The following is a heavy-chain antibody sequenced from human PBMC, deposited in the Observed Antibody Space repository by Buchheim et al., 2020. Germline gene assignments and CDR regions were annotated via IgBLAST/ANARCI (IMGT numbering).Heavy chain of an antibody. D-gene: IGHD3-22*01. Sequence: QVQLVESGGGVVQPGRSLRLSCAASGFTFSSYGMHWVRQAPGKGLEWVAVISYDGSNKYYADSVKGRFTISRDNSKNTLYLQMNSLRAEDTAVYYCAKDLVPESVVITTGPHVWGQGTT. CDR2: ISYDGSNK. CDR3: AKDLVPESVVITTGPHV. J-gene: IGHJ6*02. CDR1: GFTFSSYG. V-gene: IGHV3-30*18.